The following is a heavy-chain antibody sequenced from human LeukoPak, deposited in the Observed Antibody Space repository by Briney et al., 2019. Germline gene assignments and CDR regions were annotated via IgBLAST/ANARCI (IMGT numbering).Heavy chain of an antibody. V-gene: IGHV4-39*07. Sequence: PSETLSLTCTVSGGSISSGSYYWSWIRQPPGKWLEWIGSIYYSGSTYYNPSLKSRVTISVDTSKNQFSLKLSSVTAADTAVYYCASPGYSYGSVDYWGQGTLVTVSS. CDR2: IYYSGST. CDR1: GGSISSGSYY. CDR3: ASPGYSYGSVDY. J-gene: IGHJ4*02. D-gene: IGHD5-18*01.